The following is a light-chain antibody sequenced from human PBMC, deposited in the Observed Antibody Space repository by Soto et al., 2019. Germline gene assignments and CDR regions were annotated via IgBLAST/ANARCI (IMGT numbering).Light chain of an antibody. V-gene: IGLV2-8*01. J-gene: IGLJ1*01. CDR3: SSYTCSSYV. CDR1: GSDVGDYNY. Sequence: QSALTQPPSASGSPGQSVTISCTGTGSDVGDYNYVSWYQQHPGKAPKLMIYEVSKRPSGVPDRFSGSKSGNTASLTVSGLQAEDEANYYCSSYTCSSYVFGTGTKVTVL. CDR2: EVS.